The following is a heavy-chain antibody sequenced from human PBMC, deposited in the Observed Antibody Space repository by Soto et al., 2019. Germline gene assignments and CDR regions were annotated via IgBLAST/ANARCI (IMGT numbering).Heavy chain of an antibody. D-gene: IGHD2-21*02. V-gene: IGHV3-7*05. J-gene: IGHJ6*02. Sequence: GGSLRLSCAASGFTFSSYWMSWVRQAPGKGLEWVANIKQDGSEKYYVDSVKGRFTISRDNAKNSLYLQMNSLRAEDTDVYYCAREVVVTAIPLLSYYGMDVWGQGTTVTVSS. CDR1: GFTFSSYW. CDR2: IKQDGSEK. CDR3: AREVVVTAIPLLSYYGMDV.